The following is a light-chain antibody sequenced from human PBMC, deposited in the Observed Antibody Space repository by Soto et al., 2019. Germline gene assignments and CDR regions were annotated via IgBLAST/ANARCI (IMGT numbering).Light chain of an antibody. J-gene: IGKJ2*01. V-gene: IGKV1-9*01. CDR2: GAS. Sequence: IYLTQSPSSLSASVGDRVTITCRASHGLSTNLAWYQQKPGKAPNLLIYGASTLQSVVPSRFSGRVSLTDFTLTISSMKPKDFATYYCQQVNNYPYTFGQGTKLE. CDR1: HGLSTN. CDR3: QQVNNYPYT.